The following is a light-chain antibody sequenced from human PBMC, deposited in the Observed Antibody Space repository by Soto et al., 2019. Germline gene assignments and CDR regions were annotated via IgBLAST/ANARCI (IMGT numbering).Light chain of an antibody. CDR1: QSISTY. J-gene: IGKJ3*01. Sequence: DIQMTQSPSSLSASVGDRVTITCRASQSISTYLNWYQQKPGKAPKLLIYAASSLQSGVPSRFSGSGSGTDFTLTISSLQPEDFASYYCQESHTTRPTFGPGTKVDIK. V-gene: IGKV1-39*01. CDR3: QESHTTRPT. CDR2: AAS.